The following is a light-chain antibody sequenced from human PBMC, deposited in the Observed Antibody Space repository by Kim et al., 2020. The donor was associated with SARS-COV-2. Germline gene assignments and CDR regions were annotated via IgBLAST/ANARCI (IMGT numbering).Light chain of an antibody. V-gene: IGLV1-44*01. Sequence: ELTQPPSASGAPGRRVTISCSGSSSNIGRSTVSWYRDLPGTAPKLVIYTTDQRPSGVPDRFSGSKSGTSASLAISGLQSEDEADYYCASWDDSLNGYVFGTGTKVTVL. CDR1: SSNIGRST. J-gene: IGLJ1*01. CDR3: ASWDDSLNGYV. CDR2: TTD.